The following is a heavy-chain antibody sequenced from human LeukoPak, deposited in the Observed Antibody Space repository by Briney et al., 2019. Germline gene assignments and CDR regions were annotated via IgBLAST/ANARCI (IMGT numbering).Heavy chain of an antibody. Sequence: PGGSLRLSCAASGFTFSSYGMHWVRQAPGKGLEWVAFIHYDGRDKFYPDSMKGRFTISRDDSNNTLFLQMNSLRVDDTAVYYCAQDSLLAVASDWGQGTLVTVSS. CDR3: AQDSLLAVASD. CDR1: GFTFSSYG. D-gene: IGHD6-19*01. J-gene: IGHJ4*02. CDR2: IHYDGRDK. V-gene: IGHV3-30*02.